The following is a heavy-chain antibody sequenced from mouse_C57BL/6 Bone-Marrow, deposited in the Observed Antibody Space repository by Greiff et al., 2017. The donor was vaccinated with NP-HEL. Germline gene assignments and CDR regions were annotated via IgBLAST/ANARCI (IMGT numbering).Heavy chain of an antibody. D-gene: IGHD2-4*01. Sequence: QVQLQQPGAELVKPGASVKLSCKASGYTFTSYWMQWVKQRPGQGLEWIGEIDPSDSYTNYNQKFKGKATLTVDTSASTAYMQLSSLTSEDSAVYYCARSNYDYDGCYAMDDWGQGTSVTVSS. CDR2: IDPSDSYT. J-gene: IGHJ4*01. CDR3: ARSNYDYDGCYAMDD. V-gene: IGHV1-50*01. CDR1: GYTFTSYW.